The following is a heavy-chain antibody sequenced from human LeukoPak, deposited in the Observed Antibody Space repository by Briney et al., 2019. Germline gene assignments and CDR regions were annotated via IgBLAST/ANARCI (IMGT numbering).Heavy chain of an antibody. J-gene: IGHJ4*02. Sequence: KPSETLSLTCAVYGGSFSGYYCSWIRQPPGKGLEWIGEINHSGGTNYNPSLKSRVTIAVDTSKNQFSLKLSSVTAADTALYYCARDMDYYGSGSSYPAFFDYWGQGTLVTVSS. CDR3: ARDMDYYGSGSSYPAFFDY. D-gene: IGHD3-10*01. V-gene: IGHV4-34*01. CDR1: GGSFSGYY. CDR2: INHSGGT.